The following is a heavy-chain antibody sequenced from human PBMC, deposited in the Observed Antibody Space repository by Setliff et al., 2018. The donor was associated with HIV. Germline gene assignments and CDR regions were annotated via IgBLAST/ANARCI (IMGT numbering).Heavy chain of an antibody. CDR2: INHSGNT. V-gene: IGHV4-34*01. CDR3: ARQKGYIAVAEFDS. Sequence: SETLSLTCAVYGGSFSGHYWSWIRQPPGKGLEWIGEINHSGNTNNNPSLKGRVTMSVDTSKNQFSLKLSSVTAADTAVYYCARQKGYIAVAEFDSWGQGTLVTVSS. D-gene: IGHD6-19*01. CDR1: GGSFSGHY. J-gene: IGHJ4*02.